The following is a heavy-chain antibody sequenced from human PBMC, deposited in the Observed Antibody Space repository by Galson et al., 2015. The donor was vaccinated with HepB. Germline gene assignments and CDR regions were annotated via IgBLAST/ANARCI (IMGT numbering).Heavy chain of an antibody. D-gene: IGHD6-19*01. CDR2: TYYRSKWYK. V-gene: IGHV6-1*01. CDR1: GDSVSSSSAA. CDR3: ARGGWPKDAFDI. J-gene: IGHJ3*02. Sequence: CAISGDSVSSSSAAWNWIRQSPSRGLEWLGRTYYRSKWYKDYAVSVKSRITINPDTSKNQFSLQLNSVTPEDTAVYYCARGGWPKDAFDIWGQGTMVTVSS.